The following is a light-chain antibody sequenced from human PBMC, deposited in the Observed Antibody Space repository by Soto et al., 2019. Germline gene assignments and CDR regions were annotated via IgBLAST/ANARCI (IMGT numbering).Light chain of an antibody. CDR2: GAS. CDR1: QSVTSN. Sequence: VMTQSPATLSVSPGERVTLSCRASQSVTSNLAWYQQKPGQVPRLLIYGASTRATGIPARFSGSGSGTAFTLAIGSLEAEDFAVYYWQPHRTFGQGTKVEMK. CDR3: QPHRT. V-gene: IGKV3-15*01. J-gene: IGKJ1*01.